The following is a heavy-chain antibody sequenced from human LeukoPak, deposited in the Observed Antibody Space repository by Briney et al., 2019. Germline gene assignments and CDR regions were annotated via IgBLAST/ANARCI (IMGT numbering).Heavy chain of an antibody. CDR3: ARQTHYYYYYMDV. CDR2: IYTSGST. J-gene: IGHJ6*03. CDR1: GGSISSYY. V-gene: IGHV4-4*09. Sequence: SETLSLTCTVSGGSISSYYWSWIRQPPGKGLEWIGYIYTSGSTNYNPSLKSRVTISVDTSKNQFSLKLSSVTAADTAMYYCARQTHYYYYYMDVWGKGTTVIVSS.